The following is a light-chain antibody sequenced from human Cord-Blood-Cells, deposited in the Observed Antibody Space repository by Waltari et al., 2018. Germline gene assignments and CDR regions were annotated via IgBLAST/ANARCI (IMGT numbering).Light chain of an antibody. CDR1: RSDVGGYNY. CDR3: SSYTSSSTV. Sequence: QPASVSGSPGQSITISCTGTRSDVGGYNYVSWYQQHPGEAPKLMFYDVSNRPSGVSNRFSGSKSGNTASLTISGLQAEDEADYYCSSYTSSSTVFGTGTKVTVL. V-gene: IGLV2-14*01. CDR2: DVS. J-gene: IGLJ1*01.